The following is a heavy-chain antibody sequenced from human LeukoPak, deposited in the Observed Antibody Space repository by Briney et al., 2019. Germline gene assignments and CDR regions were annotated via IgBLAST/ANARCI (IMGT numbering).Heavy chain of an antibody. J-gene: IGHJ4*02. CDR3: AKGYSSGSQYFDY. Sequence: GGSLRLSCAASGFTFSSYAMSWVRQAPGKGLEWVSAISGSGGSTYCADSVKGRFTISRDNSKNTLYLQMNSLRAEDTAVYYCAKGYSSGSQYFDYWGQGTLVTVSS. D-gene: IGHD6-19*01. V-gene: IGHV3-23*01. CDR2: ISGSGGST. CDR1: GFTFSSYA.